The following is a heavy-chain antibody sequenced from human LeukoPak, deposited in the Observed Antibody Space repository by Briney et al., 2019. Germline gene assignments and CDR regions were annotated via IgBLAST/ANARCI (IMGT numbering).Heavy chain of an antibody. V-gene: IGHV4-34*01. CDR2: INHSGST. CDR3: ASSGMGIWNWFDP. Sequence: PSETLSLTCAVYGGSFGGYYWSWIRQPPGKGLEWIGEINHSGSTNYNPSLKSRVTISVDTSKNQFSLKLSSVTAADTAVYYCASSGMGIWNWFDPWGQGTLVTVSS. J-gene: IGHJ5*02. CDR1: GGSFGGYY. D-gene: IGHD6-13*01.